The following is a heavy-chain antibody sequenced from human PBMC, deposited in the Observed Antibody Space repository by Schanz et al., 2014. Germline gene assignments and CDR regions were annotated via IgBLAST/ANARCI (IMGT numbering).Heavy chain of an antibody. V-gene: IGHV1-69*08. D-gene: IGHD6-6*01. Sequence: QVQLVQSGAEVKKPGSSVKVSCTASGGTFSSYTISWIRQAPGQGLEWMGRIIPVLAIADYAQKLQGRVTMTADTSTSTAYMNRRSVRADDTTVYYCARDQSPYTNSSDVRYFDYWGQGSLVTVSS. CDR1: GGTFSSYT. CDR2: IIPVLAIA. J-gene: IGHJ4*02. CDR3: ARDQSPYTNSSDVRYFDY.